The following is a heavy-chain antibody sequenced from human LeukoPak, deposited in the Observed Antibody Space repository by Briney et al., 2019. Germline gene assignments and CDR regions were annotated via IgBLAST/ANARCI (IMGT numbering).Heavy chain of an antibody. CDR3: ARFSSTYLAIDY. V-gene: IGHV4-4*07. Sequence: SETLSLTCTVSGDSISSYYWSWIRQPAGKGLEWIGRIYTSGSTNYDPSLKSRVTMSVDTSKNQFSLKLSSVTAADTAVYYCARFSSTYLAIDYWGQGTLVTVSS. J-gene: IGHJ4*02. CDR2: IYTSGST. D-gene: IGHD2-2*01. CDR1: GDSISSYY.